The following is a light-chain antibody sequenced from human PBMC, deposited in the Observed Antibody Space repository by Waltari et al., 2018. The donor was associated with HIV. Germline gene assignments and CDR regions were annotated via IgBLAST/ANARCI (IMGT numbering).Light chain of an antibody. CDR3: QSYDSSNHLI. V-gene: IGLV6-57*01. CDR2: EDN. J-gene: IGLJ2*01. Sequence: NFMMTQPHPVSESPGKTVTISCTRRSGSIASNYVQWSQQRPGSSPTTVIYEDNHRPPGVPDRFSGSIDSSSNSASLTISRLKTEDEADYYCQSYDSSNHLIFGGGTKLTVL. CDR1: SGSIASNY.